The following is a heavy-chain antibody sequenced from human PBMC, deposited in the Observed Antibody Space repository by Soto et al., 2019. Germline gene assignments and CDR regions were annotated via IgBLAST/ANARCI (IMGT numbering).Heavy chain of an antibody. CDR2: IYYSGST. V-gene: IGHV4-34*01. CDR3: ARRTVDYDILTGFFDY. CDR1: GGSFSGYY. D-gene: IGHD3-9*01. Sequence: ASQTLSLTCAVYGGSFSGYYGRWIRQPPGKGLEWIGSIYYSGSTYYNPSLKSRVTISVDTSKNQFSLKLSSVTAADTAVYYCARRTVDYDILTGFFDYWGQGTLVTVSS. J-gene: IGHJ4*02.